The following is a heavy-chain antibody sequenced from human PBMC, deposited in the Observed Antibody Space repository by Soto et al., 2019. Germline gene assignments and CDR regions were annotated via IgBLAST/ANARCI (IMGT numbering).Heavy chain of an antibody. Sequence: TLSLTCAVSGGSLSGYYWSWVRQTPGKGLEWIGDINHTGGSNYNPSLKSRVMISVDTAKTQFSLNVTSVTAADTAVYYCAREVGYYSATRRNLYFDYWGPGTLVTVSS. CDR2: INHTGGS. CDR1: GGSLSGYY. V-gene: IGHV4-34*01. CDR3: AREVGYYSATRRNLYFDY. J-gene: IGHJ4*02. D-gene: IGHD2-2*01.